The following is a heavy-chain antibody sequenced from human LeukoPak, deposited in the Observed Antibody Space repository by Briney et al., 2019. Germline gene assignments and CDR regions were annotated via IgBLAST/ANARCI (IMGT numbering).Heavy chain of an antibody. J-gene: IGHJ4*02. CDR3: ARRRDSGSLQHFDY. Sequence: PGGSLRLSCTASGFTFGDYAMSWFRQAPGKGLEWVGFIRSKAYGGTTEYAASVKGRSTISRDDSKSIAYLQMNSLRAEDTAVYYCARRRDSGSLQHFDYWGQGTLVTVSS. D-gene: IGHD1-26*01. V-gene: IGHV3-49*03. CDR2: IRSKAYGGTT. CDR1: GFTFGDYA.